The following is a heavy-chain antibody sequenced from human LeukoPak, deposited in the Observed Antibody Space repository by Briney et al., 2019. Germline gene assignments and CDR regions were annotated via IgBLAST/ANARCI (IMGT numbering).Heavy chain of an antibody. Sequence: VASVKVSCKASGYTFTSYAMHWVRQAPGQGLEWMGRINPNSGGTNYAQKFQGRVTMTRDTSISTAYMELSRLRSDDTAVYYCASFGVVTAHDYWGQGTLVTVSS. CDR3: ASFGVVTAHDY. D-gene: IGHD3-3*01. CDR2: INPNSGGT. J-gene: IGHJ4*02. CDR1: GYTFTSYA. V-gene: IGHV1-2*06.